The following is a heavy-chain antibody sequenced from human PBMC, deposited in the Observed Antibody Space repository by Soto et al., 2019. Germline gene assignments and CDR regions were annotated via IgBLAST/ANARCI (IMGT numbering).Heavy chain of an antibody. V-gene: IGHV3-23*01. J-gene: IGHJ5*02. CDR2: ISGSGGST. CDR3: AKDPGKTRNWFDP. Sequence: EVQLLESGGGLVQPGGSLRLSCAASGFTFSGYAMNWVRQAPGKGPEWVSGISGSGGSTYYVDSVNGRFTISRDNSKNTVYLQMDSLRAEDTAVYYCAKDPGKTRNWFDPWGQGTLVTVSS. D-gene: IGHD2-2*01. CDR1: GFTFSGYA.